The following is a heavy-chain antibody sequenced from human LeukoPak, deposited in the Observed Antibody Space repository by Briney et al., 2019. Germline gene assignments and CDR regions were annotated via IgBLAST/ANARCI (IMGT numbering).Heavy chain of an antibody. CDR2: TNPNTGGT. Sequence: ASVKVSCKASGYSFIGYHMHWVRQAPGQGLEWMGWTNPNTGGTKYAQKFQGRVTMTRDTSISTAYMELSSLRSDDTAVYYCATLAVAGTHTSEYFQHWGQGTLVTVSS. CDR3: ATLAVAGTHTSEYFQH. CDR1: GYSFIGYH. V-gene: IGHV1-2*02. D-gene: IGHD6-19*01. J-gene: IGHJ1*01.